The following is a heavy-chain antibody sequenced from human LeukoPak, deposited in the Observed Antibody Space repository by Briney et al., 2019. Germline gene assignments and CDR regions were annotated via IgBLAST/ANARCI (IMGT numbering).Heavy chain of an antibody. Sequence: ASVKVSCKASGGTFSSYAISWVRQAPGQGLEWMGGIIPIFGTANYAQKFQGRVTITADESTSTAYMELSSLRSEDTAVYYCAKDALNWNYGGYYFDYWGQGTLVTVSS. CDR1: GGTFSSYA. D-gene: IGHD1-7*01. J-gene: IGHJ4*02. CDR2: IIPIFGTA. CDR3: AKDALNWNYGGYYFDY. V-gene: IGHV1-69*13.